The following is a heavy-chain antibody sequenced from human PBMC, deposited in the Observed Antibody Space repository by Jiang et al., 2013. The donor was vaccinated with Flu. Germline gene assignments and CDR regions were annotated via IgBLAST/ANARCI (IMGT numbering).Heavy chain of an antibody. CDR2: IYTSGST. J-gene: IGHJ6*02. V-gene: IGHV4-61*02. D-gene: IGHD2-8*02. Sequence: LEWIGGIYTSGSTNYNPPLKSRVTISVDTSKNQFSLKLSSVTAADTAVYYCARDGEYCTGGVCYGGTGDYYYYGMDVWGQGTTVTVSS. CDR3: ARDGEYCTGGVCYGGTGDYYYYGMDV.